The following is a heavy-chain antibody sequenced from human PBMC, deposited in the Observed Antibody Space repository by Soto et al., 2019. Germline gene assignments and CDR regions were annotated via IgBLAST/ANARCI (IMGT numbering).Heavy chain of an antibody. CDR1: GDSISGSPYF. D-gene: IGHD6-13*01. V-gene: IGHV4-39*01. CDR3: ARLQAAVPHY. Sequence: QLQLQESGPGLVKPSETLSLTCTVSGDSISGSPYFWGWIRQPPGKGLEWIASIFYDGYTYYTPSLKSRPIISVDTSKNQFSLKLTSVAAADTAIYFCARLQAAVPHYWGQGTLVIFSS. CDR2: IFYDGYT. J-gene: IGHJ4*02.